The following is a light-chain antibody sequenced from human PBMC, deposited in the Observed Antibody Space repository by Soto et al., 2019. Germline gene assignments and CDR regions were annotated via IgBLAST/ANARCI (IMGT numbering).Light chain of an antibody. V-gene: IGKV3-20*01. J-gene: IGKJ1*01. CDR1: QRVSSTY. CDR2: GAS. CDR3: QQYGNSQWT. Sequence: EIGLTQSPGTLSLSPGERATLSCLASQRVSSTYLAWYQQKPGQAPRLLIYGASSRATGIPDRFSGSGSGTDFTLTITRLEPEDSAVYYCQQYGNSQWTFGQGTKVEIK.